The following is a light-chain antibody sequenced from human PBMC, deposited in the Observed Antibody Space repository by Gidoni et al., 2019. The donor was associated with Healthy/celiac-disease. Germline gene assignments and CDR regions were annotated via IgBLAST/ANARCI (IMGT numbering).Light chain of an antibody. CDR3: QQRSNWPPSLT. CDR2: DAS. CDR1: QSVSSY. V-gene: IGKV3-11*01. J-gene: IGKJ4*01. Sequence: EIVLTQSPATLSLSPGERAIFSCRASQSVSSYLAWNQQKPGQAPRLLIYDASNRATGIPARFSGRGSGTDFTLTISSLEPEAFAVYYCQQRSNWPPSLTFGGGTKVEIK.